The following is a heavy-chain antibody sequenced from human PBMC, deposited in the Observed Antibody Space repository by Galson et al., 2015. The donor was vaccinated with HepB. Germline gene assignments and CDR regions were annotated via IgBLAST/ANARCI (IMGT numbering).Heavy chain of an antibody. J-gene: IGHJ4*02. V-gene: IGHV1-18*04. CDR3: ATFNMMLRGVLSDF. D-gene: IGHD3-10*01. CDR2: ISAYSANT. CDR1: GYPFNAYY. Sequence: SVKVSCKASGYPFNAYYVSWVRQAPGQGLEWMGCISAYSANTHYAQKFQGRVTMTLDTSTSTASMELRSLRSDDTAVYYCATFNMMLRGVLSDFWGPGTLVTVSS.